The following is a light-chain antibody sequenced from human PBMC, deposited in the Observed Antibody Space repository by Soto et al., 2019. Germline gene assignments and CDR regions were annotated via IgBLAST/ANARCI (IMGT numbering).Light chain of an antibody. Sequence: AIRMTQSPSSLSASTGDRVTITCRASQGISSYLAWYQQKPGKAPKLLIYAASTLQSGVPSRFSGSGSGTDFTLTISCLQSEDFATYYCQQYYSYPRTFGLGTKVDIK. CDR3: QQYYSYPRT. V-gene: IGKV1-8*01. CDR1: QGISSY. J-gene: IGKJ3*01. CDR2: AAS.